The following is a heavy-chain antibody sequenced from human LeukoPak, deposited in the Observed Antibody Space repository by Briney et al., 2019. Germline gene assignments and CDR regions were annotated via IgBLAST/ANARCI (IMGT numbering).Heavy chain of an antibody. J-gene: IGHJ4*02. V-gene: IGHV3-21*01. D-gene: IGHD6-13*01. CDR3: AKAGHRAAGLYFDY. Sequence: GGSLRLSCAASGFTFSSYSMNWVRQAPGKGLEWVSSISSSSSCIYYADSVKGRFTISRDNAKNSLYLQINSLRAEDTAVYYCAKAGHRAAGLYFDYWGQGTLVTVSS. CDR2: ISSSSSCI. CDR1: GFTFSSYS.